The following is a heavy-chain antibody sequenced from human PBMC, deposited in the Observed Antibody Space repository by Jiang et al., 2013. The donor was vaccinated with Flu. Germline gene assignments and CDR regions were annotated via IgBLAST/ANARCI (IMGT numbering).Heavy chain of an antibody. CDR2: IWYDGSNK. CDR3: ARVDFDY. J-gene: IGHJ4*02. CDR1: GFTFSSYG. V-gene: IGHV3-33*01. D-gene: IGHD2-15*01. Sequence: QLVESGGGVVQPGRSLRLSCAASGFTFSSYGMHWVRQAPGKGLDWVAVIWYDGSNKFYADSVKGRFTISRDNSKNTLYLQMNSLRADDTAVYYCARVDFDYWGQGTLVTVSS.